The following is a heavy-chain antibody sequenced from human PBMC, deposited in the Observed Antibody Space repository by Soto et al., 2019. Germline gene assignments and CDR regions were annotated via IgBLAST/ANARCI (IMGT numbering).Heavy chain of an antibody. CDR3: ARTVAPAGGFDY. CDR2: IYYSGST. D-gene: IGHD2-15*01. Sequence: SETLSLTCTVSGGSVSSGSYYWSWIRQPPGKGLEWIGYIYYSGSTNYNPSLKSRVTISVDTSKNQFSLKLSSVTAADTAVYYCARTVAPAGGFDYWGQGTLVTVSS. V-gene: IGHV4-61*01. CDR1: GGSVSSGSYY. J-gene: IGHJ4*02.